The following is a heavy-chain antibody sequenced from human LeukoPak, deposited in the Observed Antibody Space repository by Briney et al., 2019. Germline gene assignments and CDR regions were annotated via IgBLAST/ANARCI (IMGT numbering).Heavy chain of an antibody. CDR1: GGSISTYY. CDR3: ARHSLAVTGTGYFDF. Sequence: PSETLSLTCTVSGGSISTYYWSWIRQPPGKGLEWIGFVYYSGSTNYNPSLKSRVTISVDTSKNQFSLNLMSVTAADTAVYHCARHSLAVTGTGYFDFWGQGMLVTVSS. D-gene: IGHD6-19*01. V-gene: IGHV4-59*08. CDR2: VYYSGST. J-gene: IGHJ4*02.